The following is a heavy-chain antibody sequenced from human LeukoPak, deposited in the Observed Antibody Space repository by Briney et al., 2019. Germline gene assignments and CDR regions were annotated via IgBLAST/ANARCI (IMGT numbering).Heavy chain of an antibody. CDR2: IIPIIGIT. CDR3: AGVEDCSNGICPFDY. CDR1: GCTFSSYA. D-gene: IGHD2-8*01. J-gene: IGHJ4*02. V-gene: IGHV1-69*04. Sequence: SVTVSCKSSGCTFSSYAINWVRQAPGQGLEWMGRIIPIIGITNYAQKFQGRVTITADKSTSTAYMELNSLRSEDTAVYYCAGVEDCSNGICPFDYWGQGTVVTVSS.